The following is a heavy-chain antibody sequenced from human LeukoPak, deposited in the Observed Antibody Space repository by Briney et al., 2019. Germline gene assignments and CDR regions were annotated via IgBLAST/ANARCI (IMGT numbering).Heavy chain of an antibody. Sequence: GGSLRLSCAASGFTFSSYSMNWVRQAPGKGLEWVSSISSSSSYIYYADSVKGRFTISRDNAKNSLYLQMISLRAEDTAVYYCARDVAHDSCGPFRGDAFDIWGQGTMVTVSS. CDR1: GFTFSSYS. CDR3: ARDVAHDSCGPFRGDAFDI. D-gene: IGHD3-22*01. CDR2: ISSSSSYI. J-gene: IGHJ3*02. V-gene: IGHV3-21*01.